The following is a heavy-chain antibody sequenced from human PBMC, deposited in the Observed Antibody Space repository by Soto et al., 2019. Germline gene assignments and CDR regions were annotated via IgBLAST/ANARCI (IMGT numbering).Heavy chain of an antibody. CDR3: HREYYYDSSGTKLDY. V-gene: IGHV4-30-4*08. D-gene: IGHD3-22*01. J-gene: IGHJ4*02. Sequence: SETLSLTCTVSAGSISRGDYFWSWIRQPPGKGLEWIGYIYYSGSTYYNPSLKSRVTISVDTSKNKFSLKLSSVTAADTTVYYCHREYYYDSSGTKLDYWVQGTLVTIS. CDR1: AGSISRGDYF. CDR2: IYYSGST.